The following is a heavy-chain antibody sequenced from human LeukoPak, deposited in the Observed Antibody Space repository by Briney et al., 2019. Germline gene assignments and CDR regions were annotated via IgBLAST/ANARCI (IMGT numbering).Heavy chain of an antibody. J-gene: IGHJ4*02. D-gene: IGHD2-2*01. CDR1: GGTFSSYA. Sequence: SVKVSCKASGGTFSSYAISWVRQAPGQGLEWMGGIIPIFGTANYAQKFQGRVTITADESTNTAYMELSSLRPEDTAVYYCARGRRIGYCSSTSCPYYFDYWGQGTLVTVSS. CDR2: IIPIFGTA. CDR3: ARGRRIGYCSSTSCPYYFDY. V-gene: IGHV1-69*13.